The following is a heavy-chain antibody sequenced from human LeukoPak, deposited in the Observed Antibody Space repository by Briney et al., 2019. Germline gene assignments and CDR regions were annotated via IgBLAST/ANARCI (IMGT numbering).Heavy chain of an antibody. CDR1: GGSTARHY. D-gene: IGHD6-13*01. Sequence: PPETLSLTCSVSGGSTARHYWTWIRQPPGKGLEWIGFVHHSGSTNYNPSLKSRVTTSRDTSKNQISLHLRSVTAADTAVYYCARAKAAGAFDYWGQGIRVIVSS. V-gene: IGHV4-59*11. CDR2: VHHSGST. J-gene: IGHJ4*02. CDR3: ARAKAAGAFDY.